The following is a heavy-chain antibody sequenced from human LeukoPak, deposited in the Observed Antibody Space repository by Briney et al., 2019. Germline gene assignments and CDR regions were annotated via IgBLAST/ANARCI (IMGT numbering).Heavy chain of an antibody. CDR3: ARRYYYGSGSYYNPRQNNWFDP. CDR2: INHSGST. Sequence: PSETLSLTCAVYGGSFSGYYWSWIRQPPGKGLEWIGEINHSGSTNYNPSLKSRVTISVDTSKNQFSLKLSSVTAADTAVSYCARRYYYGSGSYYNPRQNNWFDPWGQGTLVTVSS. CDR1: GGSFSGYY. D-gene: IGHD3-10*01. V-gene: IGHV4-34*01. J-gene: IGHJ5*02.